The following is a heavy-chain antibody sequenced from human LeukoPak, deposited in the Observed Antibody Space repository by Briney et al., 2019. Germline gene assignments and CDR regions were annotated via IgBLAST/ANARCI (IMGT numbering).Heavy chain of an antibody. CDR1: GYTFTSYG. J-gene: IGHJ4*02. Sequence: ASVKVSCEASGYTFTSYGISWVRQAPGQGLEWMGWINTNSGGTNYAQKFQGRVTMTRDTSISTAYMELSRLRSDDTAVYYCARDVPAAAYDYWGQGTLVTVSS. CDR2: INTNSGGT. D-gene: IGHD2-2*01. V-gene: IGHV1-2*02. CDR3: ARDVPAAAYDY.